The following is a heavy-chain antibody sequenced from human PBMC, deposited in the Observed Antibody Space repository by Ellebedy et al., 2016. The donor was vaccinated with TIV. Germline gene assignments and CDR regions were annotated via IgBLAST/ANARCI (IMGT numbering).Heavy chain of an antibody. CDR3: ARGRSSGKFDY. CDR1: GFTFSSYW. Sequence: GESLKISXAASGFTFSSYWMHWVRQAPGKGLVWVSRINSDGSSTNYADSVKGRFTISRDNAKNTLYLQMNSLRAEDTAVYYCARGRSSGKFDYWGQGTLVTVSS. D-gene: IGHD6-19*01. CDR2: INSDGSST. V-gene: IGHV3-74*01. J-gene: IGHJ4*02.